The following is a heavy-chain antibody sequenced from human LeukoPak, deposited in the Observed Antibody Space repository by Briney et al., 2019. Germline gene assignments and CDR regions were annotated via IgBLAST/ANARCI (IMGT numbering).Heavy chain of an antibody. V-gene: IGHV4-38-2*01. CDR2: INHSGST. CDR3: ARGRVYDFWSGYYTPDGYYFDY. D-gene: IGHD3-3*01. Sequence: SETLSLTCAVSGYSISSGYYWGWIRQPPGKGLEWIGEINHSGSTNYNPSLKSRVTISVDTSKNQFSLKLSSVTAADTAVYYCARGRVYDFWSGYYTPDGYYFDYWGQGTLVTVSS. CDR1: GYSISSGYY. J-gene: IGHJ4*02.